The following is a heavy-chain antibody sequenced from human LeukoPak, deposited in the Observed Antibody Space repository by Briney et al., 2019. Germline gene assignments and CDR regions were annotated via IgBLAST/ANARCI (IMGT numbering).Heavy chain of an antibody. J-gene: IGHJ6*02. CDR3: ATGEGYYDSSAYYPLYGMDV. D-gene: IGHD3-22*01. V-gene: IGHV1-69*13. Sequence: AVKVSCKASGGTFSSYAISWVRQAPGQGLEWMGGIIPIFGTANYAQKLQGRVTITADQSTSTAYMELSSLTSEDTAVYYCATGEGYYDSSAYYPLYGMDVWGQGTTVTVPS. CDR2: IIPIFGTA. CDR1: GGTFSSYA.